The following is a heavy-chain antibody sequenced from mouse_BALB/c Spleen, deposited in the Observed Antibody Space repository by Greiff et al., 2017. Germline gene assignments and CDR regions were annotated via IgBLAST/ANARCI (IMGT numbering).Heavy chain of an antibody. D-gene: IGHD2-4*01. V-gene: IGHV3-8*02. J-gene: IGHJ2*01. CDR1: GDSITSGY. CDR2: ISYSGST. Sequence: EVKLMESGPSLVKPSQTLSLTCSVTGDSITSGYWNWIRKFPGNKLEYMGYISYSGSTYYNPSLKSRISITRDTSKNQYYLQLNSVTTEDTATYYCARRYDYDGYFDDWGQGTTLTVSS. CDR3: ARRYDYDGYFDD.